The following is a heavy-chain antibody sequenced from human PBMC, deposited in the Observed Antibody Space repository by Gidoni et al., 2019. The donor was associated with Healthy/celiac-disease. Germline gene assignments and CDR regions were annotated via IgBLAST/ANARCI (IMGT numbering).Heavy chain of an antibody. CDR1: GYTFTSYG. J-gene: IGHJ6*02. CDR2: ISAYNGTT. D-gene: IGHD2-2*01. V-gene: IGHV1-18*01. Sequence: QVQLVQSGAEVKKPGASVKVSCKASGYTFTSYGISGVGQAPGQGLELMGWISAYNGTTNSSQKLQGRVTMTTDTSTSPAYMALRSLRSDDTAVYYCSRVLGYCSSTSCPPPSVYSYGMDVWGQGTTVTVSS. CDR3: SRVLGYCSSTSCPPPSVYSYGMDV.